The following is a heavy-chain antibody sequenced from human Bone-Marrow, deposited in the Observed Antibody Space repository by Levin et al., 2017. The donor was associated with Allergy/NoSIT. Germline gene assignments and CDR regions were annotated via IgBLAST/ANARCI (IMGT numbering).Heavy chain of an antibody. CDR2: IKQDGSEK. D-gene: IGHD3-16*02. CDR3: ARSDHPGYDYVWGSYRYTRGGVDY. Sequence: GGSLRLSCAASGSTISSYWMTWVRQAPGKGLEWVANIKQDGSEKYYVDSVKGRFTISRDNAENSLSLQMNRLRAEDTAVYYCARSDHPGYDYVWGSYRYTRGGVDYWGQGTLVTVSS. CDR1: GSTISSYW. V-gene: IGHV3-7*01. J-gene: IGHJ4*02.